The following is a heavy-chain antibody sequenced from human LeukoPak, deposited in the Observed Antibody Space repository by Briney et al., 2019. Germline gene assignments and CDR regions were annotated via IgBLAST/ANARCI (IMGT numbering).Heavy chain of an antibody. V-gene: IGHV4-31*03. CDR1: GGSISSGGYY. J-gene: IGHJ4*02. Sequence: PSQTLSLTCTVSGGSISSGGYYWSWIRQHPGKGLEWIGYIYYSGSTYYNPSLKSRVTISVDTSKNQFSLKLSSVTAADTAVYYCARNSFIAAAGNYFDYWGQGTLVTVSS. D-gene: IGHD6-13*01. CDR3: ARNSFIAAAGNYFDY. CDR2: IYYSGST.